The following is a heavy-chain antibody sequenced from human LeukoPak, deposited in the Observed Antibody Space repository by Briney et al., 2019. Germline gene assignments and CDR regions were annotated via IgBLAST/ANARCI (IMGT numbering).Heavy chain of an antibody. J-gene: IGHJ4*02. CDR2: INTNTGNP. Sequence: GASVKVSCKASGYTFTSYAMNWVRQAPGQGLEWMGWINTNTGNPTYAQGFTGRFVFSLDTSVSTAYLQISSLKAEDTAVYYCARVLRYYGSGSYHGLEYWGQGTLVTVSS. V-gene: IGHV7-4-1*02. CDR1: GYTFTSYA. D-gene: IGHD3-10*01. CDR3: ARVLRYYGSGSYHGLEY.